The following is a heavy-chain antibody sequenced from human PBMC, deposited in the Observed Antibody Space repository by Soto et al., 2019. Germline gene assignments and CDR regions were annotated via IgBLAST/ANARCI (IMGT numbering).Heavy chain of an antibody. CDR2: FDPEEGKT. V-gene: IGHV1-24*01. J-gene: IGHJ6*02. CDR3: TTDSRGGAYGAVDV. CDR1: GYSLTELS. D-gene: IGHD4-17*01. Sequence: ASVKVSCKVSGYSLTELSIYWVRLAPGKGLEWMGGFDPEEGKTTYAQHLKGRVVMTEDTSTDAAYMELMRLRSEDTAVYYCTTDSRGGAYGAVDVWGQGTTVTVSS.